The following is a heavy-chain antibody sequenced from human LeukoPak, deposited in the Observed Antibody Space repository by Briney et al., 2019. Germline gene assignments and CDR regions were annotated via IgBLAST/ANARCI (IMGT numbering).Heavy chain of an antibody. CDR3: ARVFSGIYGGKVYFQH. D-gene: IGHD4/OR15-4a*01. CDR1: GFTFSSYW. V-gene: IGHV3-7*01. CDR2: IKQDGSEK. Sequence: GGSLRLSCAASGFTFSSYWMSWVRQAPGKGLEWVANIKQDGSEKYYVDSVKGRFTISRDNAKNSLYLQMNSLRAEDTAVYYCARVFSGIYGGKVYFQHWGQGSLVTVSS. J-gene: IGHJ1*01.